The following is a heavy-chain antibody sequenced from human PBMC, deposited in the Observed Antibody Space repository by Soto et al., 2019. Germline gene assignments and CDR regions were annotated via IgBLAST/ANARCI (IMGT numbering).Heavy chain of an antibody. CDR3: ARERIMMTTVTTEDYYYGMDV. D-gene: IGHD4-4*01. J-gene: IGHJ6*02. CDR1: GFTFSDYY. CDR2: ISSSSSYT. V-gene: IGHV3-11*06. Sequence: GGSLRLSCAASGFTFSDYYMSWIRQAPGKGLEWVSYISSSSSYTNYADSVKGRFTISRDNAKNSLYLQMNSLRAEDTAVYYCARERIMMTTVTTEDYYYGMDVWGQGTTVTVSS.